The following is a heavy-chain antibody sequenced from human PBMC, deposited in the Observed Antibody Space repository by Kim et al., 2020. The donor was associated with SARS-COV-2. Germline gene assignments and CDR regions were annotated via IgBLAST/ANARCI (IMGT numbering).Heavy chain of an antibody. Sequence: GGSLRLSCAASGFTFGGYWMSWVRQAPGKGLEWVAIINEGGSQEIYADSVKGRSQISRDNSRRSLHLQLDGLRAEDTAVYYCVRYSAQHFDVLG. CDR2: INEGGSQE. CDR3: VRYSAQHFDV. CDR1: GFTFGGYW. J-gene: IGHJ6*01. V-gene: IGHV3-7*01. D-gene: IGHD3-3*02.